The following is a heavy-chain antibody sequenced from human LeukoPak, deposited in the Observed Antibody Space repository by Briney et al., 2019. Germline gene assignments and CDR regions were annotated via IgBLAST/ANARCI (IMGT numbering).Heavy chain of an antibody. CDR2: MSSSGITI. CDR3: ARDTVRDAYNGLGY. V-gene: IGHV3-48*04. J-gene: IGHJ4*02. CDR1: GFTFSSYS. Sequence: GGSLRPSCAASGFTFSSYSMNWVRQAPGKGLEWVSYMSSSGITINYADSVKGRFTISRDNAENSLFLQMNSLRVEDTAVYYCARDTVRDAYNGLGYWGQGVLVTVSS. D-gene: IGHD5-24*01.